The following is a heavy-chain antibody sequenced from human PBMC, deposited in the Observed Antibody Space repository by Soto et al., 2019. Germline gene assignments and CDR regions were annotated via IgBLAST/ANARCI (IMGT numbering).Heavy chain of an antibody. CDR2: IIPILGIA. J-gene: IGHJ4*02. V-gene: IGHV1-69*02. CDR3: ARPSPHRRSGFLFAY. CDR1: GGTFSSYT. D-gene: IGHD2-21*01. Sequence: QVQLVQSGAEVKKPGSSVKVSCKASGGTFSSYTISWVRQAPGQGLEWMGRIIPILGIANYAQKFQGRVTXTXDXSPXTAYLRLSSLRSEDTAVYYCARPSPHRRSGFLFAYWGQGTLVTVSS.